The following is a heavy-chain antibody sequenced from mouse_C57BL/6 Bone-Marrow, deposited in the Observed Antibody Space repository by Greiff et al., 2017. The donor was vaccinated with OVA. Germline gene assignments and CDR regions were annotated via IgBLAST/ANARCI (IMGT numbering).Heavy chain of an antibody. J-gene: IGHJ2*01. Sequence: VQLVESGPGLVAPSPSLSITCTVSGFSFTSYGVHWVRQPPGQGLEWLVVIWSDGSTTYNSALISRLSISKDNSKSQVFLKMNSLQTDDTAMYYCARHANWGFDYWGQGTTLTVSS. D-gene: IGHD4-1*01. V-gene: IGHV2-6-1*01. CDR1: GFSFTSYG. CDR3: ARHANWGFDY. CDR2: IWSDGST.